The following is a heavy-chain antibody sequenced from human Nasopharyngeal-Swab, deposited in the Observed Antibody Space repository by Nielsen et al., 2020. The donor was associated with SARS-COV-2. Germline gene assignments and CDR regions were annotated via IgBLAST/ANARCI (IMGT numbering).Heavy chain of an antibody. CDR2: INTNTGNP. V-gene: IGHV7-4-1*02. Sequence: ASVKVSCKASGYTFTSYAMNWVRQAPGRGLEWMGWINTNTGNPTYAQGFTGRFVFSLDTSVSTAYLQISSLKAEDTAVYYCARGGGVRRYYDSSGYYYYYGMDVWGQGTTVTVSS. D-gene: IGHD3-22*01. CDR3: ARGGGVRRYYDSSGYYYYYGMDV. J-gene: IGHJ6*02. CDR1: GYTFTSYA.